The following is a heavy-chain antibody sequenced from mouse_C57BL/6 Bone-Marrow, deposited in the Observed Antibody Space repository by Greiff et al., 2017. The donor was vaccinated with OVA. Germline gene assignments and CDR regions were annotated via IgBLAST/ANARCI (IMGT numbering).Heavy chain of an antibody. D-gene: IGHD1-1*01. CDR1: GYSITSDY. CDR2: ISYSGST. J-gene: IGHJ2*01. V-gene: IGHV3-8*01. CDR3: ARSGSYGSAYFDY. Sequence: EVQRVESGPGLAKPSQTLSLTCSVTGYSITSDYWNWIRTFPGNKLEYMGYISYSGSTYYNPSLKRRISITRDTSKNQYYLQLNSVTTEDTATYYCARSGSYGSAYFDYWGQGTTLTVSS.